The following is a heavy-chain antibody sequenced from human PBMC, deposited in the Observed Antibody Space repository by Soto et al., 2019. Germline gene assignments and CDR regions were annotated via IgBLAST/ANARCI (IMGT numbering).Heavy chain of an antibody. CDR2: ISGSPSST. Sequence: EVQLLESGGGLVQPGGSLRLSCAASGFTFSTYAMSWVRQTPGKGLEWVSAISGSPSSTYYADSVKGRFTISRDNSKKTMFLQMSSLRAEDTAVYYCAKDGYDSSGDLYYFAYWGQGTLVTVSS. J-gene: IGHJ4*02. V-gene: IGHV3-23*01. CDR1: GFTFSTYA. CDR3: AKDGYDSSGDLYYFAY. D-gene: IGHD3-22*01.